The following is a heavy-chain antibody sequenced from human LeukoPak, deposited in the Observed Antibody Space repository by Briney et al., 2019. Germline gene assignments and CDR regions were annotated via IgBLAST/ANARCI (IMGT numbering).Heavy chain of an antibody. CDR2: ISYSGDI. V-gene: IGHV4-59*01. CDR3: ARRISTMTQFDY. J-gene: IGHJ4*02. Sequence: SETLSPTCTVSGGSISSYYWSWIRQPPGKGLEWIGYISYSGDITYNPSLKSRVTISIDSSKNQFSLYLRSVTAADTAVYYCARRISTMTQFDYWGQGTLVTVSS. CDR1: GGSISSYY. D-gene: IGHD2-2*01.